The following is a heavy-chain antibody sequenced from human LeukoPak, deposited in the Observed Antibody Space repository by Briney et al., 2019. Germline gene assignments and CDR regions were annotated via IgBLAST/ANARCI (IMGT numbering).Heavy chain of an antibody. V-gene: IGHV3-23*01. CDR1: GFTFSTYA. J-gene: IGHJ4*02. Sequence: GGSLRLSCAASGFTFSTYAVNWVRQAPGKGLEWVSSISGSGGSTYYADSVNARFTLSRDNSKNALYLQMSNLRAEDTAVYYCAKDRGRYYDSSGYYWGYYFDSWGQGILVTVST. D-gene: IGHD3-22*01. CDR3: AKDRGRYYDSSGYYWGYYFDS. CDR2: ISGSGGST.